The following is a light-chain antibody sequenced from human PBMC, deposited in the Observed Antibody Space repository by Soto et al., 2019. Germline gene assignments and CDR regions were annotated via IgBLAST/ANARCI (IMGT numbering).Light chain of an antibody. CDR1: QSVSVNS. Sequence: EIVLTQSPGTLSLSPGERATLSCRASQSVSVNSLAWYQQKGGQAPRLLIYGASTRATGIPARFSGSGSGTEFTLTISSLQPEDFATYYCQQLNSYPPITFGQGTRLEIK. CDR2: GAS. J-gene: IGKJ5*01. V-gene: IGKV3-20*01. CDR3: QQLNSYPPIT.